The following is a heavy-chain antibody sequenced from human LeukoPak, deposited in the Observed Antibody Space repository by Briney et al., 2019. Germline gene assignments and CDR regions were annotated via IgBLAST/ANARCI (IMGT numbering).Heavy chain of an antibody. J-gene: IGHJ6*02. V-gene: IGHV3-11*01. D-gene: IGHD2-2*02. CDR2: ISTSGTSV. Sequence: GGSLRLSCAASGFSLTDYYMSWIRQAPAKGLEWVSYISTSGTSVYYTESVKGRFTISRDNARSSLYLQMNGLRAEDTAVYYCAREVPLYCSSTSCYTRTGYYGMDVWGQGTTVTVSS. CDR3: AREVPLYCSSTSCYTRTGYYGMDV. CDR1: GFSLTDYY.